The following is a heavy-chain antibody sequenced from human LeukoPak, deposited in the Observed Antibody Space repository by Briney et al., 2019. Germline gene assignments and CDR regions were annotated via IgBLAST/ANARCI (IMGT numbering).Heavy chain of an antibody. V-gene: IGHV3-30-3*01. CDR2: ISYDGSNK. Sequence: GGSLRLSCAASGFTFSSYAMSWVRQAPGKGLEWVAVISYDGSNKYYADSVKGRFTISRDNSKNTLYLQMNSLRAEDTAVYYCARDKFSSSWYPNTLGFFDYWGQGTLVTVSS. J-gene: IGHJ4*02. CDR1: GFTFSSYA. D-gene: IGHD6-13*01. CDR3: ARDKFSSSWYPNTLGFFDY.